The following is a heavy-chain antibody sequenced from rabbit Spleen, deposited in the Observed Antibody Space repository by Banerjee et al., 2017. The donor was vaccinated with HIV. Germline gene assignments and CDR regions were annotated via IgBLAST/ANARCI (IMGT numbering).Heavy chain of an antibody. CDR2: INIVTGKS. CDR1: GFSFSSNW. Sequence: QQQLEESGGGLVKPGGTMTLTCTVSGFSFSSNWICWVRQAPGKGLEWIACINIVTGKSVYASLSKGRFIMSRTSSTTVTLQMTSLTAADTATYSCARDLVAVIGWNFNLWGPGTLVTFS. CDR3: ARDLVAVIGWNFNL. J-gene: IGHJ4*01. V-gene: IGHV1S45*01. D-gene: IGHD1-1*01.